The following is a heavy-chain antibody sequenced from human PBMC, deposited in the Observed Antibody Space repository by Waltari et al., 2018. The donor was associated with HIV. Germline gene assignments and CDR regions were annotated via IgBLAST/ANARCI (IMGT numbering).Heavy chain of an antibody. CDR3: AKEGWELLQFGYYFDY. CDR2: ISFDGRNE. Sequence: QVQLVESGGGVVQPGKSLRLSCAASGFPFRSYGIPLVRQAPGKGLDWVAVISFDGRNEYYADSVKGRFTISRDNSKNTVYLQMNSLRAEDTAVYYCAKEGWELLQFGYYFDYWGQGTLVTVSS. D-gene: IGHD1-26*01. V-gene: IGHV3-30*18. J-gene: IGHJ4*02. CDR1: GFPFRSYG.